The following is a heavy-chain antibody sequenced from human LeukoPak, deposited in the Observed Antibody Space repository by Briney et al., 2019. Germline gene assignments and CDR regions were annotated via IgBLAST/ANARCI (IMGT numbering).Heavy chain of an antibody. CDR3: ARDSGTCTGCAFDM. CDR2: LNQDGSEK. J-gene: IGHJ3*02. CDR1: GFSFNIYY. Sequence: PGGSLTLSCGVSGFSFNIYYMSWVRQAPGKGLEWVANLNQDGSEKNYVDSVRGRFTISRDNGKNSLYLQMNSLRVEDTALYYCARDSGTCTGCAFDMSGQGTMVTVSS. V-gene: IGHV3-7*01. D-gene: IGHD2-15*01.